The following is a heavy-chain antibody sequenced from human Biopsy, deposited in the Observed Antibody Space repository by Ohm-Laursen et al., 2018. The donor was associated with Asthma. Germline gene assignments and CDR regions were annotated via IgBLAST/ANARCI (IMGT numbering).Heavy chain of an antibody. J-gene: IGHJ4*02. Sequence: SLRLSCAAPRFTYEMHWVRQAPGKGLEWVSVIYSGGTSHTADSVRGRFTISRDYSKNTLYLQMHSLRAEDTAVYYCARGDSSNWSHYYFDYWGQGTLVTVSS. CDR1: RFTYE. CDR3: ARGDSSNWSHYYFDY. CDR2: IYSGGTS. D-gene: IGHD3-22*01. V-gene: IGHV3-53*01.